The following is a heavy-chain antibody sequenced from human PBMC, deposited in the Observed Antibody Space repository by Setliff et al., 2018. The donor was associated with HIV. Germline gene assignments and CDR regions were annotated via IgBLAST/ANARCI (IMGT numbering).Heavy chain of an antibody. V-gene: IGHV3-7*01. CDR1: GFTFDDYG. CDR3: AREPHELRYFDWLLYPAYYYYGMDV. J-gene: IGHJ6*02. CDR2: IKYDGSEK. D-gene: IGHD3-9*01. Sequence: GSLRLSCAASGFTFDDYGMSWVRQAPGKGLEWVANIKYDGSEKYYVGSVKGRFTISRDNAKNSLYLQMNSLRAEDTAVYYCAREPHELRYFDWLLYPAYYYYGMDVWGQGTTVTISS.